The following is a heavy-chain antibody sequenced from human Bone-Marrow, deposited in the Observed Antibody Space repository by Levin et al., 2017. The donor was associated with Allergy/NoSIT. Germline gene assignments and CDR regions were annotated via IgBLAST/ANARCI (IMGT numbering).Heavy chain of an antibody. CDR2: ISGSGGNT. V-gene: IGHV3-23*01. CDR3: AGYDTSAYHSPFDY. J-gene: IGHJ4*02. CDR1: GFIFRNYA. Sequence: GGSLILSCAASGFIFRNYAMNWVRQAPGKGLEWVSQISGSGGNTHYADSVKGRFTISRDNSKNTLYLQMNSLRVEDTAVYYCAGYDTSAYHSPFDYWGQGTLVTVSS. D-gene: IGHD3-22*01.